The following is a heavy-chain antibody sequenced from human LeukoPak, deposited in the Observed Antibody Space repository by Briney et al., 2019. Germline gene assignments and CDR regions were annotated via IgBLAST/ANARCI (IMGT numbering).Heavy chain of an antibody. J-gene: IGHJ4*02. CDR3: ASSGKLWFGELWLRRRTTGNLYFDY. V-gene: IGHV3-11*04. D-gene: IGHD3-10*01. CDR2: ISSSGSTI. CDR1: GFTFSDYY. Sequence: GGSLRLSCAASGFTFSDYYMSWIRQAPGKGLEWVSYISSSGSTIYYADSVKGRFTISRDNAKNSLYLQMNSLRAEDTAVYYCASSGKLWFGELWLRRRTTGNLYFDYWGQGTLVTVSS.